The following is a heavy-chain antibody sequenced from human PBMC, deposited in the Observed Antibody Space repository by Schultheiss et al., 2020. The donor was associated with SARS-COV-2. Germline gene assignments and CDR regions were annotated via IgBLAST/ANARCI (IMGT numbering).Heavy chain of an antibody. CDR1: GGSISSYY. V-gene: IGHV4-4*07. CDR3: ARDIPSNGMDV. J-gene: IGHJ6*02. CDR2: IYTSGST. Sequence: SETLCLTCTVSGGSISSYYWSWIRQPAGKGLEWIGRIYTSGSTNYNPSLKSRVTISVDTSKNQFSLKLSSVTAADTAVYYCARDIPSNGMDVWGQGTTVTVSS.